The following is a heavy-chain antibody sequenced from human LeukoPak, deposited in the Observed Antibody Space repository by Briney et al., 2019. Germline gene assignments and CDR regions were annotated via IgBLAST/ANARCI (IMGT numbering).Heavy chain of an antibody. CDR3: ARAPFNYGYKKVLNHYGVDV. CDR1: GDSISSGDYY. D-gene: IGHD5-24*01. J-gene: IGHJ6*02. CDR2: MYLSGRT. V-gene: IGHV4-31*03. Sequence: SETLSLTCSVSGDSISSGDYYWSWIRQLPGKGLEWIGYMYLSGRTDFNPSLESRVTISVDTSQNQFSLNLTSVTAADTAVYFCARAPFNYGYKKVLNHYGVDVWGQGTAVTVSS.